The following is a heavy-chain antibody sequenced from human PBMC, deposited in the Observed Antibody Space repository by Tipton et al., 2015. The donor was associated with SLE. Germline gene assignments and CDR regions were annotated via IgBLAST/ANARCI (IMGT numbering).Heavy chain of an antibody. Sequence: TLSLTCTVSDGSISDYYWTWIRQPAGEGLEWVGYIYYDGSAFYNPSLKGRVSISLDTSKNQFSLKLTSVTAADTALYYCARATIEYSGSSPVDSWGQGTLVTVSS. D-gene: IGHD6-6*01. J-gene: IGHJ4*02. CDR2: IYYDGSA. CDR3: ARATIEYSGSSPVDS. V-gene: IGHV4-59*06. CDR1: DGSISDYY.